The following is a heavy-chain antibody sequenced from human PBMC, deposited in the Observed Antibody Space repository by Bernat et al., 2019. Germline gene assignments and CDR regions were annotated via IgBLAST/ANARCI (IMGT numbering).Heavy chain of an antibody. CDR2: IYASGST. Sequence: QVQLQQWGAGLLKPSETLSLTCAVYGGSFSGYYWSWIRQPPGKGLEWIGRIYASGSTNYNPSLKSRVTMSIDTSNNQFSLNIWSVTAADTAVYYCARLYSQNWSEYYFDYWGQGILVTVSP. V-gene: IGHV4-59*10. J-gene: IGHJ4*02. D-gene: IGHD1-1*01. CDR1: GGSFSGYY. CDR3: ARLYSQNWSEYYFDY.